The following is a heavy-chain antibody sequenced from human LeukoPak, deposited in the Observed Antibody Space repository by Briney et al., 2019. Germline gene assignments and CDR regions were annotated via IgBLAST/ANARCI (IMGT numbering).Heavy chain of an antibody. D-gene: IGHD4-17*01. V-gene: IGHV3-15*01. CDR3: TTYGDHGKLDY. CDR1: GFTFSNAW. CDR2: IKTKIDGGTT. Sequence: GGSLRLSCTVTGFTFSNAWMSWVRQAPGKGLEWVGLIKTKIDGGTTDYAAPVNGRFTISRDDTKNTLYLQMNSLRTEDTAVYYCTTYGDHGKLDYWGQGTLVTVSS. J-gene: IGHJ4*02.